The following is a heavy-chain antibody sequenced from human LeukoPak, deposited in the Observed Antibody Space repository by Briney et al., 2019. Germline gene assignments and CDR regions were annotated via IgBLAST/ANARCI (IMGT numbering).Heavy chain of an antibody. CDR1: GFTFSNYG. J-gene: IGHJ4*02. D-gene: IGHD4-17*01. V-gene: IGHV3-33*01. CDR2: IWYDGSIK. CDR3: ARGYDYGDYGVVE. Sequence: PGGSLRLSCAAAGFTFSNYGVRWVRQAPGKGLEWVGVIWYDGSIKYYSDSVRGPFTISRDNSKNTLYLQMNSLRAEDTAVYYCARGYDYGDYGVVEWGQGTLVTVSS.